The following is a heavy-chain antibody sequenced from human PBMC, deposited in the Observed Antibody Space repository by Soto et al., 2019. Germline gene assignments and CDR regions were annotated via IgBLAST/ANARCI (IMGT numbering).Heavy chain of an antibody. V-gene: IGHV3-30-3*01. CDR3: ARGAPSRIAAAGTWFYP. Sequence: QVQLVESGGGVVQPGRSLRLSCAASGFTFSSYAMHWVRQAPGKGLEWVAVISYDGSNKYYADSVKGRFTISRDNSKNTLYLQMNSLRAEDTAVYYCARGAPSRIAAAGTWFYPWGQGTLVTVSS. CDR2: ISYDGSNK. D-gene: IGHD6-13*01. CDR1: GFTFSSYA. J-gene: IGHJ5*02.